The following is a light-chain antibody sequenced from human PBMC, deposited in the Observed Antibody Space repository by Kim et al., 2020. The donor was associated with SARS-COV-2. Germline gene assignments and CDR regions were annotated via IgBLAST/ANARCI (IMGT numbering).Light chain of an antibody. CDR3: QQYYSWPPWT. CDR2: HSS. V-gene: IGKV3-15*01. J-gene: IGKJ1*01. CDR1: QSVSSD. Sequence: SPGERATLSCRASQSVSSDLAWFQQKPGQAPRLLIYHSSTRATGIPDRFSGSGSGTVFSLTISSLQSADFAVYFCQQYYSWPPWTFGQGTKVDIK.